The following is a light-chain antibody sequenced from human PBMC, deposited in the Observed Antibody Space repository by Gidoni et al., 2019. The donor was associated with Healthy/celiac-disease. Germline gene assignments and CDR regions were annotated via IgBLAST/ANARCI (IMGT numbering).Light chain of an antibody. CDR2: DAS. J-gene: IGKJ1*01. CDR1: QSVSSY. V-gene: IGKV3-11*01. CDR3: QQRSNWPPRWT. Sequence: EIVLTQSPAPLSLSPGERATLSCRASQSVSSYLAWYQQKPGQAPRLLIYDASNRATGIPARFSGSGSGTDFTLTISSLEPEDFAVYYCQQRSNWPPRWTFXQXTKVEIK.